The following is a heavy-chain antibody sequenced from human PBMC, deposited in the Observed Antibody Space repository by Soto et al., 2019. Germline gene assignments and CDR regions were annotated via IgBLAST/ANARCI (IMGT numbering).Heavy chain of an antibody. CDR1: GYSFTSYW. D-gene: IGHD2-15*01. Sequence: EVQLVQSGAEVKKPGESLRISCKGSGYSFTSYWISWVRQMPGKGLEWMGRIDPSDSYTNYSPSFQGHVTISADKSISTAYLQWSSLKASDTAMYYCARHDNYCSGGSCYSFLDDAFDYWGQGTLVTVSS. V-gene: IGHV5-10-1*03. J-gene: IGHJ4*02. CDR2: IDPSDSYT. CDR3: ARHDNYCSGGSCYSFLDDAFDY.